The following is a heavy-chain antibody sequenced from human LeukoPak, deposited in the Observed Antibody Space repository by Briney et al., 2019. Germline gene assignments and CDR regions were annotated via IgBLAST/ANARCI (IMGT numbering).Heavy chain of an antibody. CDR3: ARAHLTGVDAFEV. CDR2: IKEDGSAT. V-gene: IGHV3-7*01. J-gene: IGHJ3*01. D-gene: IGHD2-8*01. Sequence: GGSLRLSCVASGFTFNNYWMSWVRQAPGKGLEGVANIKEDGSATYYVDSVKGRFTISRANAKNSLYLQLDSLRVEDTAVYYCARAHLTGVDAFEVWGQGTMVTVSS. CDR1: GFTFNNYW.